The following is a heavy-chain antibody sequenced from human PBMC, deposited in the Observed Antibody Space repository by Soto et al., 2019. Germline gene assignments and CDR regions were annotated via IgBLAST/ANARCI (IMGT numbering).Heavy chain of an antibody. V-gene: IGHV3-23*01. CDR3: AKGKGVGATPDGANC. CDR2: IRSDGDTT. Sequence: EMQVLESGGGLVQPGGSLRLSCAASGFTFSSYGMNWVRQAPGKGLEWVSGIRSDGDTTYNADTVKGRFTVSRDTSKNTVDLQMNSLRAEDTAVYYCAKGKGVGATPDGANCWGQGTLVTVSS. CDR1: GFTFSSYG. D-gene: IGHD1-26*01. J-gene: IGHJ4*02.